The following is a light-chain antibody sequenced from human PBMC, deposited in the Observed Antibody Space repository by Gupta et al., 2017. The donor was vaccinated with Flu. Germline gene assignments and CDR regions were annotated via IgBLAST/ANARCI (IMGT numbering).Light chain of an antibody. V-gene: IGKV3-15*01. J-gene: IGKJ2*01. CDR2: GAS. Sequence: EVLMTQSPATLSVSPGERATLSCTASQNISTNLAWYQHKPGQAPRLFIYGASARATGAPARFRGSGSATEFTLTINNLQSEDFAIYYCQQYNNWPPYTFGQGTKVEIK. CDR3: QQYNNWPPYT. CDR1: QNISTN.